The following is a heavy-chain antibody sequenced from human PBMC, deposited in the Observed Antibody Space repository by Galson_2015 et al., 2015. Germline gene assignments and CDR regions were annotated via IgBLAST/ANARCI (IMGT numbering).Heavy chain of an antibody. CDR2: IYPGDSDT. CDR1: GFSFTSYW. Sequence: QSGAEVKKPGESLRISCQGSGFSFTSYWIAWVRQMPGKGLEWMGTIYPGDSDTRYSPSFQGQVTISADKSISTAYLQWGSLKASDTAMYYCARRRLTVIPATYAFDIWAQGTMVTVSS. D-gene: IGHD2-2*01. J-gene: IGHJ3*02. CDR3: ARRRLTVIPATYAFDI. V-gene: IGHV5-51*01.